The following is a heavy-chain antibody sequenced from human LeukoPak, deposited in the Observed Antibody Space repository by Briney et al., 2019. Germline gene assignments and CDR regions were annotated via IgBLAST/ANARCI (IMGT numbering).Heavy chain of an antibody. V-gene: IGHV4-34*01. CDR3: ARSRITMVRGHFRPRGFIGFDP. CDR2: INHSGST. J-gene: IGHJ5*02. CDR1: GGSFSGYY. Sequence: PSETLSLTCAVYGGSFSGYYWSWIRQPPGKGLEWIGEINHSGSTNYNPSLKSRVTISVDTSKNQFSLKLSSVTAADTAVYYCARSRITMVRGHFRPRGFIGFDPWGQGTLVTVSS. D-gene: IGHD3-10*01.